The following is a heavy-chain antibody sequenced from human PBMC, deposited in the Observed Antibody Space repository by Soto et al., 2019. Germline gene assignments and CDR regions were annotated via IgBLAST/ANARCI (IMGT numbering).Heavy chain of an antibody. J-gene: IGHJ4*02. CDR1: GFTFSSYA. Sequence: SLRLSCAASGFTFSSYAMHWVRQAPGKGLEWVAVISYDGSNKYYADSVKGRFTISRDNSKNTLYLQMNSLRAEDTAVYYCARDKPVHDYWGQGTLVTVSS. CDR3: ARDKPVHDY. D-gene: IGHD3-10*01. CDR2: ISYDGSNK. V-gene: IGHV3-30-3*01.